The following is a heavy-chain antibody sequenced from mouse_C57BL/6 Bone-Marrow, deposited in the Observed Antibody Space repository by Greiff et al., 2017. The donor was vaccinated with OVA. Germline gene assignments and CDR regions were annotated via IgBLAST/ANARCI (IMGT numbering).Heavy chain of an antibody. Sequence: EVKLMESGGGLVQSGRSLRLSCATSGFTFSDFYMEWVRQAPGKGLEWIAASRNKANDYTTEYSASVKGRFIVSRDTSQSILYLQMNALRAEDTAIYYCARDATYRSYAMDYWGQGTSVTVSS. CDR3: ARDATYRSYAMDY. V-gene: IGHV7-1*01. J-gene: IGHJ4*01. CDR2: SRNKANDYTT. CDR1: GFTFSDFY. D-gene: IGHD5-1*01.